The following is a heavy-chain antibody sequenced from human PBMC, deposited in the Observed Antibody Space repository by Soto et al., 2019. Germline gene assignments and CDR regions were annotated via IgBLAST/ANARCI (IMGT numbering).Heavy chain of an antibody. D-gene: IGHD6-19*01. J-gene: IGHJ4*02. CDR1: GGSFSGYY. V-gene: IGHV4-34*01. CDR3: ARFTPPLVVAGDFDY. CDR2: INHSGST. Sequence: PSETLSLTCAFYGGSFSGYYWSWIRQPPGKGLEWIGEINHSGSTNYNPSLKSRVTISVDTSKNQFSLKLNSVTAADTAVYHCARFTPPLVVAGDFDYWGQGTLVTVSS.